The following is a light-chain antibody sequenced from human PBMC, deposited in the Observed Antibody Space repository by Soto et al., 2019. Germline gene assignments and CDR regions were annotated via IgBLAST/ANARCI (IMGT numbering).Light chain of an antibody. CDR2: ATS. CDR3: LKPNRYPYT. J-gene: IGKJ2*01. CDR1: QGIRNY. Sequence: DIPMTQSPFSLSASVGDRVTITCRASQGIRNYLGWFQQKPGEAPKRLIHATSSLEGGVPSRFSGSGSGTEFPLTIRNLPPESFSTFFRLKPNRYPYTFGQGTKLEIK. V-gene: IGKV1-17*02.